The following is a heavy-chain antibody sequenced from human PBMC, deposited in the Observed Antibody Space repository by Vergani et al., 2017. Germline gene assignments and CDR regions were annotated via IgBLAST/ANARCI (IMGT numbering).Heavy chain of an antibody. CDR3: TKAGQYDSDNFHDS. J-gene: IGHJ1*01. V-gene: IGHV3-30*02. D-gene: IGHD3-22*01. CDR1: GFPFSTYG. CDR2: IQKDGIDK. Sequence: QVQLVESGGGVVQPGESLRLSCAASGFPFSTYGMHWVRQAPGKGLEWVAFIQKDGIDKFYADSVRGRFTISRDNSQTTVFLQMNSLRADDSAVYYCTKAGQYDSDNFHDSWGQGALVTVAS.